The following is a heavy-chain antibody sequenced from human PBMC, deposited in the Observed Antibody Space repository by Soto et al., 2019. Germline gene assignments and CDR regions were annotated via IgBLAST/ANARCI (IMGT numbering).Heavy chain of an antibody. CDR1: RFTFSTYA. V-gene: IGHV3-30*04. D-gene: IGHD6-13*01. Sequence: QVQLVESGGGVVQPGRSLRLSCEASRFTFSTYAMHWVRQAPGKGLEWMTVISYDGKSKSYADSVKGRFTISRDNSKNTLLLQLNSLRSEDTAVYFCAREETVYSSSKIDVWGQGTLVTVSS. CDR2: ISYDGKSK. J-gene: IGHJ4*02. CDR3: AREETVYSSSKIDV.